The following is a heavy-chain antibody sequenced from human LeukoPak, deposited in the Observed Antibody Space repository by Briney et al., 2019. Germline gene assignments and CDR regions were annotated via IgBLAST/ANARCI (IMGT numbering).Heavy chain of an antibody. Sequence: GGSLRLSCAASGFTFSSYAMHWVRQAPGKGLEWVAVISYDGSNKYYADSVKGRFTISRDNSKNTLYLQMNSLRAEDTAVYYCAREGPYGDYGSYYYGMDVRGQGTTVTVSS. CDR1: GFTFSSYA. D-gene: IGHD4-17*01. V-gene: IGHV3-30*04. J-gene: IGHJ6*02. CDR3: AREGPYGDYGSYYYGMDV. CDR2: ISYDGSNK.